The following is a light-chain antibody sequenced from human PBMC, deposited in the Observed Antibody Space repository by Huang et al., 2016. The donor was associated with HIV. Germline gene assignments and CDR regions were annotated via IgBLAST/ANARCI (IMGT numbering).Light chain of an antibody. J-gene: IGKJ3*01. CDR1: QDINNF. V-gene: IGKV1-8*01. CDR3: QQYDIHPLT. CDR2: AAS. Sequence: IRMTQSPSSLSASTGDRVTITCRANQDINNFLACYQQRPGSVPKLLISAASTLQSGVPSRFSGNGAGTDFTLTIGCLHSEDVATYYCQQYDIHPLTFGPGTRVDIK.